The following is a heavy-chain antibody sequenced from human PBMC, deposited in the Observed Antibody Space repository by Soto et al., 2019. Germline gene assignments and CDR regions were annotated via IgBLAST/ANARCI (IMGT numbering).Heavy chain of an antibody. D-gene: IGHD6-19*01. CDR2: ISSSSSYI. CDR1: GFTFSSYS. CDR3: ARVGWHPYDAFDI. J-gene: IGHJ3*02. Sequence: GSLRLSCAASGFTFSSYSMNWVRQAPGKGLEWVSSISSSSSYIYYADSVKGRFTISRDNAKNSLYLQMNSLRAEDAAVYYCARVGWHPYDAFDIWGQGTMVTVSS. V-gene: IGHV3-21*01.